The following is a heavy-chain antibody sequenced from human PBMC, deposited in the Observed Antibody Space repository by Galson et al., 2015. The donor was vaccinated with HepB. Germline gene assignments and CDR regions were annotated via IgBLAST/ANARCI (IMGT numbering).Heavy chain of an antibody. CDR2: IRSKATNFAA. CDR1: GFTFSGSA. J-gene: IGHJ4*02. V-gene: IGHV3-73*01. D-gene: IGHD6-13*01. CDR3: VRSGDFSGYSSR. Sequence: SLRLSCAASGFTFSGSAIHWVRQASGKGPERIRHIRSKATNFAALYVPSLKGRFTISRDDSKNLAYLHMRSLKTDDTAVYYCVRSGDFSGYSSRWGQGTLVTVSS.